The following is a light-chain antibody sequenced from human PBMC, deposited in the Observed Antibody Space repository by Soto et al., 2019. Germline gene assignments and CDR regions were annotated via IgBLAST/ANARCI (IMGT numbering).Light chain of an antibody. CDR3: QQYGSSPRT. V-gene: IGKV3-20*01. CDR2: GAS. J-gene: IGKJ1*01. Sequence: EIVLTQSPGTLSLSPGERATLSCRASQSVSGSYLAWYQQKPGQAPRLLIYGASSRATGITDRFSGRGSGTDFTLTISRLEPEDFAVYYCQQYGSSPRTFGQGTKVEVK. CDR1: QSVSGSY.